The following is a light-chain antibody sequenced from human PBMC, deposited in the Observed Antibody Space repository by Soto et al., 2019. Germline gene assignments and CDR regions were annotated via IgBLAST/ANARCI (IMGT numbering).Light chain of an antibody. Sequence: EIVLTQSPGTLSLSPGESATLSCRASQSVSSTNLAWYQQKPGQAPRLVMFGASSRATGIPDRFSGSGSGTDFPLTISRLEPEDFAVYYCQQYGSSPVSFGQGTNLEIK. J-gene: IGKJ2*03. CDR1: QSVSSTN. V-gene: IGKV3-20*01. CDR3: QQYGSSPVS. CDR2: GAS.